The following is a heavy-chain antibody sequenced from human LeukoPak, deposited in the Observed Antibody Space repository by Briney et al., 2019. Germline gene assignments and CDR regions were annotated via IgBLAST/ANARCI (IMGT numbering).Heavy chain of an antibody. Sequence: PSETLSLTCCVSGGSISSSSYYWGWIRQPPGKGLEWIGCIYYSGSTYYNPSLNSQVTILVDPSKNQYSLKLSSVTAADTAVYYCARHSSGWVPTFDYWAQGTLVTVSS. J-gene: IGHJ4*02. CDR2: IYYSGST. V-gene: IGHV4-39*07. CDR3: ARHSSGWVPTFDY. CDR1: GGSISSSSYY. D-gene: IGHD6-19*01.